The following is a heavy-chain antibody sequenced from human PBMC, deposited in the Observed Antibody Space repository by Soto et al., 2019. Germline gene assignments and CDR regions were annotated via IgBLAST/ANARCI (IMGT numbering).Heavy chain of an antibody. CDR3: AKDQGGLEWLPHPHYYYYYYMDV. V-gene: IGHV3-23*01. Sequence: PGGSLRLSCAASGFTFSSYAMSWVRQAPGKGLEWVSAISGSGGSTYYADSVKGRFTISRDNSKNTLYLQMNSLRAEDTAVYYCAKDQGGLEWLPHPHYYYYYYMDVWGKGTTVTVSS. D-gene: IGHD3-3*01. CDR1: GFTFSSYA. J-gene: IGHJ6*03. CDR2: ISGSGGST.